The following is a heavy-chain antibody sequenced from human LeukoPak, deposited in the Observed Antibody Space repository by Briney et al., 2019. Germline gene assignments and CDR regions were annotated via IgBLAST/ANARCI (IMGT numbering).Heavy chain of an antibody. D-gene: IGHD4-17*01. V-gene: IGHV3-53*01. CDR2: IYSGGRT. J-gene: IGHJ4*02. CDR1: GFTVSSNY. CDR3: ARAIYDYGDYHY. Sequence: GGSLRLSCAASGFTVSSNYMSWVRQAPGKGLEWVSVIYSGGRTYYADSVKGRFTISRDNSKNTLYLQMNSLRAEDTAVYYCARAIYDYGDYHYWGQGTLVTISS.